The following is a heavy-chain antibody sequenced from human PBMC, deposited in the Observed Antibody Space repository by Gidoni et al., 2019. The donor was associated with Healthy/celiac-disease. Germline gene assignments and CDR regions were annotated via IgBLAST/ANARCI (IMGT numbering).Heavy chain of an antibody. D-gene: IGHD3-10*01. CDR2: MSWKSGSI. CDR3: AKEREGSRGYYYYGMDV. V-gene: IGHV3-9*01. CDR1: GFTFDAYA. J-gene: IGHJ6*02. Sequence: EVQLVESGVGLVQPGRSLRLSCAASGFTFDAYAMHWVRQAPGKGLEWGSGMSWKSGSIGYADSVKGRFTISRDNAKNSLYLQMNSLRAEDTALYYCAKEREGSRGYYYYGMDVWGQGTTVTVSS.